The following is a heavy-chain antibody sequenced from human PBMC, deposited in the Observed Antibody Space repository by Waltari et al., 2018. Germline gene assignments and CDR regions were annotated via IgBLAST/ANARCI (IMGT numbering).Heavy chain of an antibody. V-gene: IGHV4-34*02. D-gene: IGHD1-26*01. CDR3: ARGPTLSSATYPMIY. CDR1: GESFSSFY. Sequence: QVQLQQWGAGLLKPSETLSLTCAVYGESFSSFYWTWVRQTPGKVLEWIGEVNHSGNTNYNPSLKSRVSMSVDTSRSQFSLSLSSVTAADTAVYYCARGPTLSSATYPMIYWGQGTLVTVSS. J-gene: IGHJ4*02. CDR2: VNHSGNT.